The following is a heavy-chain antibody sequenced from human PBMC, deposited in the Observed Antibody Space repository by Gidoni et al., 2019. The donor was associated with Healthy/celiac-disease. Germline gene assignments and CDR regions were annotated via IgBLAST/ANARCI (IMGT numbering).Heavy chain of an antibody. D-gene: IGHD4-17*01. Sequence: GFTFSSYGMHWVRQAPGKGLEWVAVIWYDGSNKYYADSVKGRFTISRDNSKNTLYLQMNSLRAEDTAVYYCARDLSGDYDYWGQGTLVTVSS. J-gene: IGHJ4*02. CDR3: ARDLSGDYDY. V-gene: IGHV3-33*01. CDR1: GFTFSSYG. CDR2: IWYDGSNK.